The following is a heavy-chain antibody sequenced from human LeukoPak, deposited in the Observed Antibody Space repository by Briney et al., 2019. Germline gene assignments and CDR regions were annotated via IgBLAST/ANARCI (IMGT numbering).Heavy chain of an antibody. CDR2: ISAYNGNT. V-gene: IGHV1-18*01. J-gene: IGHJ3*02. D-gene: IGHD6-6*01. CDR3: ARDGSIAAPTDAFDI. Sequence: ASVKVSCKASGYTFTSYGISWVRQAPGQGLEWMGWISAYNGNTNYAQELQGRVTMTTDTSTSTAYMELRSLRSDDTAVYYCARDGSIAAPTDAFDIWGQGTMVTVSS. CDR1: GYTFTSYG.